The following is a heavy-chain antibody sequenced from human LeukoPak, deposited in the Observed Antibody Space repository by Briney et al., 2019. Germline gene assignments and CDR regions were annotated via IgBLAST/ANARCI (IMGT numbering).Heavy chain of an antibody. CDR3: AINPWFGENSDY. V-gene: IGHV3-64*01. J-gene: IGHJ4*02. D-gene: IGHD3-10*01. Sequence: PGGSLRLSCAASGFTFSSYAMHWVRQAPGKGLEYVSAISSNGGSTYYANSVKGRFTISRDNSKNTLYLQMGSLRAEDMAVYYCAINPWFGENSDYWGQGTLVTVSS. CDR2: ISSNGGST. CDR1: GFTFSSYA.